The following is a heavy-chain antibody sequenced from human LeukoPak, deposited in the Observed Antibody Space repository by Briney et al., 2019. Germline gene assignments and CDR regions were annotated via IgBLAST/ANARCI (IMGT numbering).Heavy chain of an antibody. J-gene: IGHJ6*02. D-gene: IGHD4-17*01. Sequence: SETLSLTCTVSGGSISSGDYYWSWIRQPPGKGLEWIGYIYYSGSTYYNPSLKSRVTISVDTSKNQFSLKLSSVTAADTAVYYWAREALDCGDYLGDYYYGMDVWGQGTTVTVSS. V-gene: IGHV4-30-4*01. CDR1: GGSISSGDYY. CDR3: AREALDCGDYLGDYYYGMDV. CDR2: IYYSGST.